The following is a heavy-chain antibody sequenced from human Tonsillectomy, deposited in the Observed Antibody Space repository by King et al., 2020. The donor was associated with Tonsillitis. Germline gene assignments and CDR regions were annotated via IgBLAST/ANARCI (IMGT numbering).Heavy chain of an antibody. V-gene: IGHV3-30*18. CDR1: GFAFSNFG. D-gene: IGHD4-17*01. Sequence: VQLVESGGGVVQPGKSLRLSCPASGFAFSNFGMHWVRQAPGKGLEWVAFISFDGATEYYADSVMGRFTISRDNSNNTVYLQMNSLRAEDTAVYYCAKAYYFYGDFESFHYWGQGTLVIVSS. CDR2: ISFDGATE. CDR3: AKAYYFYGDFESFHY. J-gene: IGHJ4*02.